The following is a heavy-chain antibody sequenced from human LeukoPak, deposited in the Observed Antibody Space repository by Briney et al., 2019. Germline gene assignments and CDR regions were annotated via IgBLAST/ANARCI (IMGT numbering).Heavy chain of an antibody. CDR2: ISYDGSNK. D-gene: IGHD3-22*01. CDR1: GFTFSSYG. CDR3: ARDPDYYDTLNPYYYGMDV. Sequence: PGRSLRLSCAASGFTFSSYGMHWVRQAPGKGLEWVAVISYDGSNKYYADSVKGRFTISRDNSKNTLYLQMNSLRAEDTAVYYCARDPDYYDTLNPYYYGMDVWGQGTTVTVSS. J-gene: IGHJ6*02. V-gene: IGHV3-30*03.